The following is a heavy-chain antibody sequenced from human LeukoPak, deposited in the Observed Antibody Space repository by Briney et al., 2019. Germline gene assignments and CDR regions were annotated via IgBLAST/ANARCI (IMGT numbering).Heavy chain of an antibody. CDR2: ISSSSSYI. V-gene: IGHV3-21*01. Sequence: PGGSLRLSCAASGFTFSSYSMNWVRQAPGKGLEWVSSISSSSSYIYYADSVKGRFTISRDNAKNSLYLQMNSLRAEDTAVYYCARGFGYYDILTGYFGYWGQGTLVTVSS. J-gene: IGHJ4*02. CDR3: ARGFGYYDILTGYFGY. CDR1: GFTFSSYS. D-gene: IGHD3-9*01.